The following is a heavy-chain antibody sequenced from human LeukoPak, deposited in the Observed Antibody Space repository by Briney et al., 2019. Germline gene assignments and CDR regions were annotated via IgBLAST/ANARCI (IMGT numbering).Heavy chain of an antibody. J-gene: IGHJ3*02. CDR3: AREAVCSGGSCYRGPFDI. Sequence: PGRSLRLSCAASGFTFSSYAMHWVRQAPGKGLEWVAVIWYDGSNDYYADSVKGRFSISRDNSKNMVLLQMNSLRAEDTAVYYCAREAVCSGGSCYRGPFDIWGQGTMVTVSS. D-gene: IGHD2-15*01. V-gene: IGHV3-33*01. CDR1: GFTFSSYA. CDR2: IWYDGSND.